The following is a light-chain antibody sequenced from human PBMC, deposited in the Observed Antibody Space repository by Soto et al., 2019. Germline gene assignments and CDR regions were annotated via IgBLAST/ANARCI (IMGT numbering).Light chain of an antibody. CDR2: ATS. J-gene: IGKJ1*01. CDR1: QSVSSR. Sequence: EIVMTQSPGTLSLSPGERATLSCRASQSVSSRLAWYQQKPGQAPRLLISATSTRATGIPARFSGSGSGTEVTLTISSMLSEDFAVYYCKQYHNWSWAFGQGTKVDIK. CDR3: KQYHNWSWA. V-gene: IGKV3-15*01.